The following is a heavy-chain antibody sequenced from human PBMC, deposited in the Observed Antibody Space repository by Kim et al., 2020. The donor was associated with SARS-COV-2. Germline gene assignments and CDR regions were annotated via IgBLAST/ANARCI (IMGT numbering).Heavy chain of an antibody. CDR1: GFTFSDYY. CDR2: ISSSGSTI. CDR3: ARDRLGGIVGATLFTYYYYGMDV. Sequence: GGSLRLSCAASGFTFSDYYMSWIRQAPGKGLEWVSYISSSGSTIYYADSVKGRFTISRDNAKNSLYLQMNSLRAEDTAVYYCARDRLGGIVGATLFTYYYYGMDVWGQGTTVTVSS. V-gene: IGHV3-11*01. D-gene: IGHD1-26*01. J-gene: IGHJ6*02.